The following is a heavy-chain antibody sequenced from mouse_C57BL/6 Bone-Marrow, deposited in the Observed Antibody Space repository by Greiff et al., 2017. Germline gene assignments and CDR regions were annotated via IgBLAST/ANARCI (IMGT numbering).Heavy chain of an antibody. CDR3: ASPLYWYFDV. CDR2: IYPGSGST. V-gene: IGHV1-55*01. CDR1: GYTFTSYW. Sequence: QVQLQQPGAELVKPGASVKMSCKASGYTFTSYWITWVKQRHGQGLEWIGDIYPGSGSTNYNEKFKSKATLTVDTSSSTAYMQLSSLTSEDSAVYYCASPLYWYFDVWGTGTTVTVSS. J-gene: IGHJ1*03.